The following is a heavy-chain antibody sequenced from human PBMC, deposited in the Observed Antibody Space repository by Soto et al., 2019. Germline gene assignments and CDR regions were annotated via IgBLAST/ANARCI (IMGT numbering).Heavy chain of an antibody. V-gene: IGHV4-31*03. J-gene: IGHJ4*02. Sequence: SETLSLTCTVSGGSISSGGYYWSWIRQHPGKGLEWIGYIYYSGSTYYNPSLKSRVTISVDTSKNQFSLKLSSVTAADTAVYYCARLSTVAFDYWGQGTLVTVSS. D-gene: IGHD4-17*01. CDR2: IYYSGST. CDR3: ARLSTVAFDY. CDR1: GGSISSGGYY.